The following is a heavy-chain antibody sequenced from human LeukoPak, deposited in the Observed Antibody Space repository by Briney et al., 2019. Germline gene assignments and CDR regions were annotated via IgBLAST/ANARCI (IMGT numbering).Heavy chain of an antibody. Sequence: PSETLSLTCSVSGGSIGSSPHYWGWIRQPPGKGLEWIGSIYYSGSTFYNPSLKSRVTISVDTSKNQFSLKLSSVTAADTAVYYCARQDRTGYYDFWSGYHYYYYYMDVWGKGTTVTVSS. V-gene: IGHV4-39*01. CDR1: GGSIGSSPHY. D-gene: IGHD3-3*01. CDR3: ARQDRTGYYDFWSGYHYYYYYMDV. J-gene: IGHJ6*03. CDR2: IYYSGST.